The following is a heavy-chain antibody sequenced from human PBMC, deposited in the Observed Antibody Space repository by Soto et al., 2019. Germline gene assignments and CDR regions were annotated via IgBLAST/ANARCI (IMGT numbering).Heavy chain of an antibody. Sequence: PSETLSLTCAVSGGSISSGGYYWRWIRQPPGKGLEWIGYIYYSGSTNYNPSLKSRVTISVDTSKNQFSLKLSSVTAADTAVYYCARIWLSGGPFDYWGQGTLVTVSS. CDR3: ARIWLSGGPFDY. J-gene: IGHJ4*02. D-gene: IGHD2-15*01. V-gene: IGHV4-61*08. CDR1: GGSISSGGYY. CDR2: IYYSGST.